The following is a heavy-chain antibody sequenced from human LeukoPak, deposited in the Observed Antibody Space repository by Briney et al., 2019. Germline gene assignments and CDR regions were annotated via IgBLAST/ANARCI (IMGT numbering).Heavy chain of an antibody. Sequence: GASVKVSCKASGYTFISYAMNWVRQAPGQGLEWMGWINTNTANPTYAQGFTGRFVFSLDTSVSTAYLQISSLKAEDTAVYYCARDSGTTGEVKFDPWGQGTLVTVSS. CDR3: ARDSGTTGEVKFDP. CDR1: GYTFISYA. J-gene: IGHJ5*02. CDR2: INTNTANP. D-gene: IGHD3-10*01. V-gene: IGHV7-4-1*02.